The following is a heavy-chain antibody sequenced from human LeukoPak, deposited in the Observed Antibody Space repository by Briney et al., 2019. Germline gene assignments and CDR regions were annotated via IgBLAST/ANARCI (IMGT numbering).Heavy chain of an antibody. D-gene: IGHD1-26*01. CDR2: IKYDGSEI. CDR3: AKQYSGRRDAFDI. Sequence: GGSLRLSCAASGFPFSNYWMTWVRQAPGKGLEWVEWVANIKYDGSEIYYIDSVKGRFTISRDNSKNTLYLQMNSLRAEDTAVYYCAKQYSGRRDAFDIWGQGTMVTVSS. V-gene: IGHV3-7*01. J-gene: IGHJ3*02. CDR1: GFPFSNYW.